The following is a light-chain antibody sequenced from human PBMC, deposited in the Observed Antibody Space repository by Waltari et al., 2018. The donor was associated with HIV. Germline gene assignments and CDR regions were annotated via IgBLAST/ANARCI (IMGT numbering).Light chain of an antibody. CDR2: KDN. Sequence: SYALTQPPSVSVSPGQTARITCSGDALPNQYAYWYQQKPGQAPLLVIYKDNERPSGIPERFSGSSSGTTVTLTISGVHTEDEADYYCQSADSTGSYPDVFGTGTKVTVL. V-gene: IGLV3-25*03. CDR1: ALPNQY. J-gene: IGLJ1*01. CDR3: QSADSTGSYPDV.